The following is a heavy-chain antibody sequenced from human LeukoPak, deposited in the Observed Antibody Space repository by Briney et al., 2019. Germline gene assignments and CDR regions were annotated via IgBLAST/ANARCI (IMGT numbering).Heavy chain of an antibody. V-gene: IGHV4-39*07. CDR2: IYYSGSN. Sequence: PSETLSLTCTVSGGSISSSGYYWGWIRQTPGKGLEWIGSIYYSGSNYHNPSLKSRVSMSVDTSKNQFSLKLSSVTAADTAVYYCARLTVPLRFDPWGQGTLVTVSS. J-gene: IGHJ5*02. CDR1: GGSISSSGYY. CDR3: ARLTVPLRFDP. D-gene: IGHD2-2*01.